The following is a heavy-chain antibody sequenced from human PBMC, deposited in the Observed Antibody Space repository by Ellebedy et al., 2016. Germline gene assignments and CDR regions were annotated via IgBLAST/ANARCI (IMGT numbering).Heavy chain of an antibody. J-gene: IGHJ4*02. Sequence: GGSLRLXXAASGFTFSSYAMSWVRQAPGKGLEWVSAISGSGGSTYYADSVKGRFTISRDNSKNTLYLQMNSLRAEDTAVYYCAKDREWLASYFDYWGQGTLVTVSS. D-gene: IGHD6-19*01. V-gene: IGHV3-23*01. CDR2: ISGSGGST. CDR1: GFTFSSYA. CDR3: AKDREWLASYFDY.